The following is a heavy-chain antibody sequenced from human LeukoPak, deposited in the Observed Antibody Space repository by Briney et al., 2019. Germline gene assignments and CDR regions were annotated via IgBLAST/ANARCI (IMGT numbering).Heavy chain of an antibody. D-gene: IGHD3-3*01. CDR1: GFTFSTYG. J-gene: IGHJ4*02. V-gene: IGHV3-30*02. CDR3: AKVVTIYYFDY. CDR2: IPYDGSDK. Sequence: GGSLRLSCAASGFTFSTYGMHWVRQAPDKGLEWVAFIPYDGSDKYYADSVKGRLTISRDNSKNTLYLQMNSLRAEDTAVYYCAKVVTIYYFDYWGQGTLVTLSS.